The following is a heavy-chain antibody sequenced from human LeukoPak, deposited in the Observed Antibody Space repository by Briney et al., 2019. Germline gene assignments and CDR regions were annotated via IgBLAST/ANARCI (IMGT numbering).Heavy chain of an antibody. CDR2: INRSGST. Sequence: PSETLSLTCAVYGGSFSGYYWSWIRQPPGKGLEWIGEINRSGSTNYNPSLKSRVTISVDTSKNQFSLKLSSVTAADTAVYYCARAGVLLWFGELLVPATVSMDVWGQGTTVTVSS. CDR3: ARAGVLLWFGELLVPATVSMDV. CDR1: GGSFSGYY. V-gene: IGHV4-34*01. D-gene: IGHD3-10*01. J-gene: IGHJ6*02.